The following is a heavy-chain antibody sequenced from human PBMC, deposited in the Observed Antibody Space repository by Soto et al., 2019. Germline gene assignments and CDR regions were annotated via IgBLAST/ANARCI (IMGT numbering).Heavy chain of an antibody. D-gene: IGHD3-9*01. CDR3: ARDGPSAYDILAGYSPPPYYYGMDV. CDR1: GFTFRSFT. Sequence: GGSLRLSCAASGFTFRSFTMNWVRQAPGKGLEWVSSISSGSSYIYYADSVKGRFTISRDNAKNSLYLQMNSLRAEDTAVYYCARDGPSAYDILAGYSPPPYYYGMDVWGQGTTVTVSS. V-gene: IGHV3-21*01. CDR2: ISSGSSYI. J-gene: IGHJ6*02.